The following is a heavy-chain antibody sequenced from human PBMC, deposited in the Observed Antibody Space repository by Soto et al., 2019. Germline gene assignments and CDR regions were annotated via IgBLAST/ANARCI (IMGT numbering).Heavy chain of an antibody. V-gene: IGHV4-31*06. J-gene: IGHJ1*01. CDR2: IYYSGST. CDR3: XRXSXXSSXTXXXX. D-gene: IGHD3-22*01. CDR1: GGSISSGNSY. Sequence: SETLSLTCTVSGGSISSGNSYWSWIRQHPGKGLEWIGYIYYSGSTYYNPSLKSRVTISVDTSKNQFSLKLSSVTAADTAVYYXXRXSXXSSXTXXXXWGQGXXVTVXX.